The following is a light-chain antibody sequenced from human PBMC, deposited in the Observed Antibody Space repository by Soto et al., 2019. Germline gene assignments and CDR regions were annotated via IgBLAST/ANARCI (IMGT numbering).Light chain of an antibody. CDR1: QSVSNYY. CDR2: GAS. V-gene: IGKV3-20*01. Sequence: DIVVAPCPCHQYLSPGDRATLSFRASQSVSNYYLAWYQQNPGQAPRLLIYGASSTATGIPDRCGGRASGTDFTLTISMLAPEVSVNYYWQHYRRPLSTFGPGTQLEIK. J-gene: IGKJ5*01. CDR3: QHYRRPLST.